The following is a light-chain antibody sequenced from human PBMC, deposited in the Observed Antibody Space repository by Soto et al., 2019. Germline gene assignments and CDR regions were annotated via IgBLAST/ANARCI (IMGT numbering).Light chain of an antibody. CDR3: SSYTSSSTRV. CDR2: GVT. CDR1: SSDVGANNH. J-gene: IGLJ1*01. Sequence: HSVLTRAASGSGSPGQSITISYTGTSSDVGANNHVSWYQQHPGKAPKLMIYGVTNRPSGVSDRFSGSESGNMASLTISGLQAEDEADYYCSSYTSSSTRVFGTGTKVTVL. V-gene: IGLV2-14*01.